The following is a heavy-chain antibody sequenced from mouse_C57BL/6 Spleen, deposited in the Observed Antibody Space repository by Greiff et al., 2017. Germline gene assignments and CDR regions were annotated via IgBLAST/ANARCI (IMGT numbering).Heavy chain of an antibody. J-gene: IGHJ3*01. V-gene: IGHV1-52*01. D-gene: IGHD4-1*01. CDR3: ANWDKRGGFAY. CDR2: IDPSDSET. CDR1: GYTFTSYW. Sequence: QVQLQQPGAELVRPGSSVKLSCKASGYTFTSYWMHWVKQRPIQGLEWIGNIDPSDSETHYNQKFKDKATLTVDKSSSTAYMQLSSLTSEDSAVYYGANWDKRGGFAYWGQGTLVTVSA.